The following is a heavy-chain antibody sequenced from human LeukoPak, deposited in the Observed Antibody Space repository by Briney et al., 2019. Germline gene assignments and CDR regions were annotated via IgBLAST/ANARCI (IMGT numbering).Heavy chain of an antibody. CDR2: IYYSGST. CDR3: AGRAIAVTMREY. CDR1: GGSISSYY. D-gene: IGHD4/OR15-4a*01. J-gene: IGHJ4*02. Sequence: PSETLSLTCTVSGGSISSYYWSWIRQPPGKGLEWIGYIYYSGSTNYNPSLKSRVTISVDTSKNQFSLKLTSVTAADTAVYYCAGRAIAVTMREYWGQGTLVTVSS. V-gene: IGHV4-59*08.